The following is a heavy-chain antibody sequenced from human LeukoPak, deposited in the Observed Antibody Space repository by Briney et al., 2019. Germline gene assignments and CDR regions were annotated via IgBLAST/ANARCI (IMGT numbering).Heavy chain of an antibody. CDR3: ARGGGPLTYSSGRVGAFDI. CDR1: GGSFSGYY. D-gene: IGHD6-25*01. Sequence: PSETLSLTCAVYGGSFSGYYWSWIRQPPGKGLEWIGEINHSGSTNYNPSLKSRVTISVDTSKNQFSLKLSSVTAADTAVYYCARGGGPLTYSSGRVGAFDIWGQGTMVTVSS. J-gene: IGHJ3*02. V-gene: IGHV4-34*01. CDR2: INHSGST.